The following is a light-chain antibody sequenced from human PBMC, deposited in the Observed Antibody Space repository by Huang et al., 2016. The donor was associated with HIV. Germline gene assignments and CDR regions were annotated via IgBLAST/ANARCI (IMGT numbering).Light chain of an antibody. CDR2: AAS. CDR1: QDISNS. J-gene: IGKJ2*01. V-gene: IGKV1-NL1*01. CDR3: HQYYTAPYT. Sequence: IQMTQSPSSLSASVGDRVTITCRVSQDISNSLAWYQQKPGKAPDLLLYAASRLESGVPSKFSGGGSGTAYTLTISSLQPEDFATYYCHQYYTAPYTFGQGTKVEI.